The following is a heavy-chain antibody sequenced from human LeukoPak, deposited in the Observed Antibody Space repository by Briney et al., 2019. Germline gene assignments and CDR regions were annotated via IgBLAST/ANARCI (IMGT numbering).Heavy chain of an antibody. J-gene: IGHJ4*02. CDR1: GYTFTGYY. Sequence: ASVKVSCKASGYTFTGYYMHWVRQAPGQGLEWMGWINPNSGGTNYAQKFQGRVTITADKSTSTAYMELSSLRSEDTAVYYCARNEGGYWGQGTLVTVSS. V-gene: IGHV1-2*02. D-gene: IGHD1-1*01. CDR3: ARNEGGY. CDR2: INPNSGGT.